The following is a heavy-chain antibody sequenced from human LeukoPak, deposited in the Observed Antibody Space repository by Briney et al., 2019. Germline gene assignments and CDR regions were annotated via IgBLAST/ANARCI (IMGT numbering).Heavy chain of an antibody. D-gene: IGHD3-10*01. J-gene: IGHJ4*02. V-gene: IGHV3-30-3*01. Sequence: GRSLRHSCAASGFTFSSYAMHWVRQAPGKGLEWVAVISYDGSNKYYADSVKGRFTISRDNSKNTLYLQMNSLRAEDTAVYYCASERLWFGELLDDYWGQGTLVTVSS. CDR3: ASERLWFGELLDDY. CDR1: GFTFSSYA. CDR2: ISYDGSNK.